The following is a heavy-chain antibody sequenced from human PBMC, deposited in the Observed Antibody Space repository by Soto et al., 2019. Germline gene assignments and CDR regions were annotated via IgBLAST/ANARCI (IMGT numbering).Heavy chain of an antibody. Sequence: PSETLSLTCTVSGGSISSYYWSWIRQPPGKGLEWIGYIYYSGSTNYNPSLKSRVTISVDTSKNHFSLKLSSLTAADTAVYYCARERVTMVRGVIITQRTYYMDVWGKGTTVTVSS. J-gene: IGHJ6*03. CDR3: ARERVTMVRGVIITQRTYYMDV. D-gene: IGHD3-10*01. CDR2: IYYSGST. CDR1: GGSISSYY. V-gene: IGHV4-59*01.